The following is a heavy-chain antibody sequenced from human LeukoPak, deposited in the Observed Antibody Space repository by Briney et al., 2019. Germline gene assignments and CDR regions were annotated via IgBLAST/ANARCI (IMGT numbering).Heavy chain of an antibody. J-gene: IGHJ4*02. CDR2: IKEDGTEK. CDR3: ARVRYSDY. Sequence: GGSLRLSCTASGFTFSTYWMTWVRQAPGKGLEWVANIKEDGTEKNYVDSVKGRFTISRDNAKNSLYLQMNTLRAEDTAVYYCARVRYSDYWGQGTLVTVSS. D-gene: IGHD1-26*01. CDR1: GFTFSTYW. V-gene: IGHV3-7*01.